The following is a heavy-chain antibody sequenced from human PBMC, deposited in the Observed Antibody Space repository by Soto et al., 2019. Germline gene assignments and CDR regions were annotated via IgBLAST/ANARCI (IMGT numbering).Heavy chain of an antibody. Sequence: ASVKVSCKASGYTFTGYYMHWVRQAPGQGLEWMGWINPNSGGTNYAQKFQGWVTMTRDTSISTAYMELSRLRSDDTAVYYCARGDGQLHRTQPLYYFDYWGQGTLVTVSS. CDR3: ARGDGQLHRTQPLYYFDY. V-gene: IGHV1-2*04. CDR2: INPNSGGT. D-gene: IGHD6-6*01. CDR1: GYTFTGYY. J-gene: IGHJ4*02.